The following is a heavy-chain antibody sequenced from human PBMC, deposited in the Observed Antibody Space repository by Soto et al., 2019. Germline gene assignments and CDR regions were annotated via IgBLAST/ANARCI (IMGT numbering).Heavy chain of an antibody. CDR2: IVPMNGSP. V-gene: IGHV1-69*13. CDR3: SFAPNWTYQLNRY. J-gene: IGHJ4*02. D-gene: IGHD2-2*01. CDR1: GGMFYSSA. Sequence: ASVKVSCKASGGMFYSSAINWVRQAPGQVLEWMGGIVPMNGSPKYAQEFLRRVTISADASAATAYMDLSGFKSEDTAVYYCSFAPNWTYQLNRYWGRGTQVTVSS.